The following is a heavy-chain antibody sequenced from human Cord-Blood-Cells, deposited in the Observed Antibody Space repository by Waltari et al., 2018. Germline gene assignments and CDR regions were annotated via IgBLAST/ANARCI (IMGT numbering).Heavy chain of an antibody. CDR3: ARGEYSSSWYDY. Sequence: QVQLVQSGAEVKKPGASVKVSCKASGYTFTSYDINWVRQATGQGLEWMGWRNPTRVNRGYAQKVQRRGTMTRNTSIGTAYMELSSLRSEDTAVYYWARGEYSSSWYDYWGQGTLVTVSS. J-gene: IGHJ4*02. D-gene: IGHD6-13*01. V-gene: IGHV1-8*01. CDR2: RNPTRVNR. CDR1: GYTFTSYD.